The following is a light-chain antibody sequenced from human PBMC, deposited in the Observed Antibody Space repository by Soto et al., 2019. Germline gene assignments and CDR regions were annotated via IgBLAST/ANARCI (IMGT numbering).Light chain of an antibody. Sequence: DIQMTQSPSSLSASVGDRVTITCRASQSISSYLNWYQQKPGKAPKLLIYAASSLQSGVPSRFSGSGSGTDFTLTISSLQPEDVATYYCQQSYSTLYTFGHGTKLEIK. CDR2: AAS. CDR1: QSISSY. V-gene: IGKV1-39*01. CDR3: QQSYSTLYT. J-gene: IGKJ2*01.